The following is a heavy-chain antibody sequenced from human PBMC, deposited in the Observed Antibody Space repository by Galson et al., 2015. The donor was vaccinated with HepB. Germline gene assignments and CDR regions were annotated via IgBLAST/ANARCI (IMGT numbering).Heavy chain of an antibody. CDR2: INPNSGGT. V-gene: IGHV1-2*02. J-gene: IGHJ4*02. D-gene: IGHD3-16*01. Sequence: SVKVSCKASGYTFTGYYMHWVRQAPGQGLEWMGWINPNSGGTNYAQKFQGRVTMTRDTSISTAYMELSRLRSDDTAVYYCARGLTDYTVLSDYWGQGTLVTVSS. CDR3: ARGLTDYTVLSDY. CDR1: GYTFTGYY.